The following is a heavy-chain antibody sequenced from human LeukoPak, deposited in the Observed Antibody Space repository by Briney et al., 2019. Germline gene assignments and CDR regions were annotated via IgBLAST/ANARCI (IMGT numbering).Heavy chain of an antibody. CDR1: GASISSGNYF. Sequence: SETLSLTCTVSGASISSGNYFWSWVRQPAGKGLEWIGRDDASGSTNYNPSLKSRLSISVDTSKDQFSLKLRSVTGADTAIYSCARESGHMFITVNSLDSWGQGTLVTVSS. CDR2: DDASGST. D-gene: IGHD3-22*01. CDR3: ARESGHMFITVNSLDS. V-gene: IGHV4-61*02. J-gene: IGHJ5*01.